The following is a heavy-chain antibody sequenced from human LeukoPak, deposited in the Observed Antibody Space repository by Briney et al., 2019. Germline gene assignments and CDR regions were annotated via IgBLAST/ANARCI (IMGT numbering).Heavy chain of an antibody. Sequence: SETLSLTCTVSGDTISSGGYYWSWIRQHPGKGLEWIGYIYYSGSTFYNPSLKSRVTISVDTSKNQFSLRLSSVTAADTAVYYCARDPRGGGYSVDYWGQGTLVTVSS. CDR1: GDTISSGGYY. D-gene: IGHD5-12*01. CDR2: IYYSGST. V-gene: IGHV4-31*03. J-gene: IGHJ4*02. CDR3: ARDPRGGGYSVDY.